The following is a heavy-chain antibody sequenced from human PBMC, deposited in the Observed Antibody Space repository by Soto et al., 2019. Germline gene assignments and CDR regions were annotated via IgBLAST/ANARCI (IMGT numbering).Heavy chain of an antibody. J-gene: IGHJ5*02. CDR3: AGALGDGNWCDP. CDR2: ISSSGSTI. Sequence: QVQLVESGGGLVKPGGTLSLSCAASGFTFSDYDMSWIRQAPRTWLDWVSYISSSGSTIYYADSVTGRFTISRDNAKNSRYLQMNSLSAEDTAVYYCAGALGDGNWCDPCGQGTLVTVSS. D-gene: IGHD3-10*01. CDR1: GFTFSDYD. V-gene: IGHV3-11*01.